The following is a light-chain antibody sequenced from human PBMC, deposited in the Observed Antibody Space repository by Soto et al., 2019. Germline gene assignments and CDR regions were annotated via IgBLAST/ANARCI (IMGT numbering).Light chain of an antibody. CDR1: SSDIGSYNL. Sequence: QSALTQPASVSGSPGQSITISCTGTSSDIGSYNLVSWYQQHPGKAPKVIIYEGNERPSGVSNRFSGSKSGNTASLTISGLQAEDEADYCYCSYAGSMTWVFGGGTKLTVL. V-gene: IGLV2-23*01. CDR3: CSYAGSMTWV. CDR2: EGN. J-gene: IGLJ3*02.